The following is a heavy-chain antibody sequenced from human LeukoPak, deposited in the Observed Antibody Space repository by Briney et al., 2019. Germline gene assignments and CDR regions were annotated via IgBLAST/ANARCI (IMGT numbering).Heavy chain of an antibody. D-gene: IGHD2-2*02. CDR1: GGSFSGYY. CDR3: ARGPICCSSTSCYTRNWFDP. J-gene: IGHJ5*02. V-gene: IGHV4-34*01. Sequence: SETLSLTCAVYGGSFSGYYWSWIRQPPGKGLEWIGEINHSGSTNYNPSLKSRVTISVDTSKNQFSLKLSSVTAADTAVYYCARGPICCSSTSCYTRNWFDPWGQGTLVTVSS. CDR2: INHSGST.